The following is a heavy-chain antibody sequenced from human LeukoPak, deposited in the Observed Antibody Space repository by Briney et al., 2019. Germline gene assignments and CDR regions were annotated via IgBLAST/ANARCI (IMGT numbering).Heavy chain of an antibody. CDR1: GYTFTSYD. V-gene: IGHV1-8*02. J-gene: IGHJ6*03. CDR2: MNPNSGNT. CDR3: ARRPSITMKRAIGYYYYMDV. D-gene: IGHD3-22*01. Sequence: ASVKVSCKASGYTFTSYDINWVRQATGQGLEWMGWMNPNSGNTGYAQKFQGRVTMTRNTSISTAYMELSSLRSEDTAVYYCARRPSITMKRAIGYYYYMDVWGKGTTVTVSS.